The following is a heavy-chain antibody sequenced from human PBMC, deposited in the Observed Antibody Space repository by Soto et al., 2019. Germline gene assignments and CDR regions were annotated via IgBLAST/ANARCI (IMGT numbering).Heavy chain of an antibody. Sequence: EVQLVESGGGLVQPGGSLRLSCAASGFTFSSYDMHWVRQATGKGLEWVSAIGTAGDTYYPGSVKGRFTISRENAKNSLYLQMNSRRAEDTAVYYCARDARDYGMDVWGQGTTVTVSS. CDR3: ARDARDYGMDV. D-gene: IGHD2-15*01. V-gene: IGHV3-13*01. J-gene: IGHJ6*02. CDR2: IGTAGDT. CDR1: GFTFSSYD.